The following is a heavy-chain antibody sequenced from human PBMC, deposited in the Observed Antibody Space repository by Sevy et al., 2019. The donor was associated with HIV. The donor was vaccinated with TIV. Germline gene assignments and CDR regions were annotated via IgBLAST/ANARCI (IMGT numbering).Heavy chain of an antibody. Sequence: GGSLRLSCAASGFTVSSNYMSWVRQAPGKGLEWVSVIYSGGSKYYADSVKGRFTISRDNSKNTLYLQMNSLTAEDTAVYYCARDGGSYGYLYWGQGTLVTVSS. CDR2: IYSGGSK. CDR3: ARDGGSYGYLY. J-gene: IGHJ4*02. CDR1: GFTVSSNY. D-gene: IGHD5-18*01. V-gene: IGHV3-66*02.